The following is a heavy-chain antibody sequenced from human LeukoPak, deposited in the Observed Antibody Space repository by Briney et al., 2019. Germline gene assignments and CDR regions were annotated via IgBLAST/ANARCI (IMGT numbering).Heavy chain of an antibody. CDR3: ARGKTPIYRYDRRYFDY. J-gene: IGHJ4*02. CDR2: INHSGST. Sequence: SETLSLTCAVYGGSFSGYYWNWIRQPPGKGLEWIGEINHSGSTNYNASLKSRVIISVDTSKNQVSLKLTSVTAADTAVYYCARGKTPIYRYDRRYFDYWGQGTLVTVSP. D-gene: IGHD3-22*01. V-gene: IGHV4-34*01. CDR1: GGSFSGYY.